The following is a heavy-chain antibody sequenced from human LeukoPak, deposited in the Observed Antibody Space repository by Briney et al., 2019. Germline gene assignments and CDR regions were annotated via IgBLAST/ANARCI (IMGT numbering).Heavy chain of an antibody. D-gene: IGHD3-22*01. CDR2: MNPNSGNT. CDR1: GYTFTSYD. Sequence: GASVKVSCKASGYTFTSYDINWVRQATGQGLEWMGWMNPNSGNTGYAQKFQGRVTMTRNTSISTAYMELSSLRSEDTAVYYCARVYYDSSGYDSRGDAFDIWGQGTMVTVSS. CDR3: ARVYYDSSGYDSRGDAFDI. J-gene: IGHJ3*02. V-gene: IGHV1-8*01.